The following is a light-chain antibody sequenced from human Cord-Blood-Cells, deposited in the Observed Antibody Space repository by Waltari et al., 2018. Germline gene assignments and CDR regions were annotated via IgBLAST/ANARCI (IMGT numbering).Light chain of an antibody. CDR2: YKSDSDK. Sequence: QAVLTQPSSLSASPGASASLTCTLRSGINVGTYRIYWYQQKPGSPPQYLLRYKSDSDKQRGYGVPSRFSRSKDASANAAILLFSGLQSDDEADYYCMIWHSSAWVFGGGTKLTVL. CDR3: MIWHSSAWV. V-gene: IGLV5-45*02. CDR1: SGINVGTYR. J-gene: IGLJ3*02.